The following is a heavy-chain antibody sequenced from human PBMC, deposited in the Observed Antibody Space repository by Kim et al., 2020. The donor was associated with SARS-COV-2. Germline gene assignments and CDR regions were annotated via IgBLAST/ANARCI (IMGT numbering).Heavy chain of an antibody. J-gene: IGHJ3*02. V-gene: IGHV3-15*01. D-gene: IGHD3-16*01. CDR1: GFTFSNAW. CDR2: IKSKTDGGTT. Sequence: GGSLRLSCAASGFTFSNAWMSWVRQAPGKGLEWVGRIKSKTDGGTTDYAAPVKGRFTISRDDSKNTLYLQMNSLKTEDTAVYYCTTDYVWGSYAFDIWGQGTMVTVSS. CDR3: TTDYVWGSYAFDI.